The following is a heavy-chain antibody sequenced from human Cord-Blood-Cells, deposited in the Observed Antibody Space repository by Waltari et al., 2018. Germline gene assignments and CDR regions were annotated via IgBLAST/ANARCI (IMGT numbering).Heavy chain of an antibody. CDR3: ARGRRQRGAARLGEDWFDP. V-gene: IGHV3-11*04. J-gene: IGHJ5*02. D-gene: IGHD6-6*01. Sequence: YISSSGSTIYYADSVKGRFTISRDNAKNSLYLQMNSLRAEDTAVYYCARGRRQRGAARLGEDWFDPWGQGTLVTVSS. CDR2: ISSSGSTI.